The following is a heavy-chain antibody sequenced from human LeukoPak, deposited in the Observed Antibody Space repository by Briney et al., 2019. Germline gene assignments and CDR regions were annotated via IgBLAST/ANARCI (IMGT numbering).Heavy chain of an antibody. Sequence: ASVKVSCKASGYTFPNFDISWVRQAPGQGLEWMGWISAYNGNTNYAQKLQGRVTMTTDTSTSTAYMELRSLRSDDTAVYYCARTQHITMIVVVPDFDYWGQGTLVTVSP. CDR1: GYTFPNFD. V-gene: IGHV1-18*01. D-gene: IGHD3-22*01. J-gene: IGHJ4*02. CDR2: ISAYNGNT. CDR3: ARTQHITMIVVVPDFDY.